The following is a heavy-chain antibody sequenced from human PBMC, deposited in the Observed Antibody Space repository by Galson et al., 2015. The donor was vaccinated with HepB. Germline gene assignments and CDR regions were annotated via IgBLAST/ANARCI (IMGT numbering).Heavy chain of an antibody. D-gene: IGHD1-26*01. J-gene: IGHJ4*02. Sequence: SVKVSCKASGYTFTGYYMHWVRQAPGQGLEWMGRINPNSGGTNYAQKFQGRVTMTRDTSISTAYMELSRLRSDDTAVYYCARPSGSRGWFDYWGQGTLVTVSS. CDR1: GYTFTGYY. CDR2: INPNSGGT. CDR3: ARPSGSRGWFDY. V-gene: IGHV1-2*06.